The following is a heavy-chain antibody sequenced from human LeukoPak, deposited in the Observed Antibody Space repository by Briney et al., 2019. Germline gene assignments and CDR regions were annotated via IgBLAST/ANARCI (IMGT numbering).Heavy chain of an antibody. D-gene: IGHD3-9*01. V-gene: IGHV5-10-1*01. CDR2: IDPSDSYT. Sequence: GESLRISCKGSGYSFTSYCISWVRQMPGKGLEWMGRIDPSDSYTNYSPSFQGHVTISADKSISTAYLQWSSLKASDTAMYYCARSGSNILTTYYYYGMDVWGKGTTVTVSS. J-gene: IGHJ6*04. CDR1: GYSFTSYC. CDR3: ARSGSNILTTYYYYGMDV.